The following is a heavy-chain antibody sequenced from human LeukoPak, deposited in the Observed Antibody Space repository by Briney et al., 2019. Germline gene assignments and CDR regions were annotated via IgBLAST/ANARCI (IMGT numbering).Heavy chain of an antibody. CDR3: AHDGDYRFMYDFDY. CDR1: GFSLSPGGVG. CDR2: IYWNNDN. V-gene: IGHV2-5*01. J-gene: IGHJ4*02. Sequence: FGPTLVNPTQTLTVPCTLSGFSLSPGGVGVGWIRQPPQSALKWLALIYWNNDNRYSPSLKTRLTITKDTSKNQVVLTMTEMDPVDTATYYCAHDGDYRFMYDFDYWGQGTLVTVSS. D-gene: IGHD4-17*01.